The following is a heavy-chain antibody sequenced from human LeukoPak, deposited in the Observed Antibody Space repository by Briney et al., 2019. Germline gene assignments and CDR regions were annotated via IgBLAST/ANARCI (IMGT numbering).Heavy chain of an antibody. CDR2: INPSGSST. J-gene: IGHJ4*02. D-gene: IGHD4-23*01. Sequence: ASVKVYCKASGYTFTSHYMHWVRQAPGQGLEWMGLINPSGSSTLYAQKFQGRVTMTRDMSTTTDYMELSSLRSEDTAVYYCARDHILTVVGGLFDYWGQGTLVTVSS. CDR1: GYTFTSHY. V-gene: IGHV1-46*01. CDR3: ARDHILTVVGGLFDY.